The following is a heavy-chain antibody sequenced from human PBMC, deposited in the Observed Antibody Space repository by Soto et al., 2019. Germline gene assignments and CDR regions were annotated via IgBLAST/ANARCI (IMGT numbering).Heavy chain of an antibody. Sequence: GESLKISCQGFGYTFTNYWIVWVRQMPGKGLEWMGIIYPRDSHTTYNPSSQGQVTISADRSLNSAFLQWNTLKASDTATYYCARFAATSGINAFDIWGPGTLVTVSS. J-gene: IGHJ3*02. V-gene: IGHV5-51*01. CDR3: ARFAATSGINAFDI. CDR1: GYTFTNYW. CDR2: IYPRDSHT. D-gene: IGHD1-1*01.